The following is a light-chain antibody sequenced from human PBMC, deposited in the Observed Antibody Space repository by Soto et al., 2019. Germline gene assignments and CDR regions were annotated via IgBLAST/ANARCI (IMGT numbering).Light chain of an antibody. CDR3: QQLNSYPLT. J-gene: IGKJ4*01. V-gene: IGKV1-9*01. CDR2: DAS. CDR1: QSVSSN. Sequence: TQSPATLSVSPGERATLSCRASQSVSSNLAWYQQKPGKAPKLLIYDASTLQSGVPSRFSASGSGTEFTLTISSLQPEDFATYYCQQLNSYPLTFGGGTKVEIK.